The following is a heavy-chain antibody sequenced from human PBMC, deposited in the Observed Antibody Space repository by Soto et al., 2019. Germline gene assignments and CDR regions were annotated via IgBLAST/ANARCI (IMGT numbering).Heavy chain of an antibody. V-gene: IGHV1-2*02. CDR2: IGPESGAT. D-gene: IGHD5-12*01. Sequence: ASVKVSCKASGYTFTGHYIHWVRQAPEQGPEWMGEIGPESGATRYAQKFQGRVTMTRDTSITTVYMELNNLSPDDTAVYYCGRGRSGQIVVFYWGQGTQVPVYS. J-gene: IGHJ4*02. CDR3: GRGRSGQIVVFY. CDR1: GYTFTGHY.